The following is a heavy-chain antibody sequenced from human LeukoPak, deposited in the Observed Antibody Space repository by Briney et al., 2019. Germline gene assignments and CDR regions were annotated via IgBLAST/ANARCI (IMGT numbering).Heavy chain of an antibody. CDR2: IYYSGST. D-gene: IGHD2-2*01. Sequence: PSETLSLTCTVSGGSISSHYWSWIRQPPGKGLEWIGYIYYSGSTNYNPSLKSRVTISVDTSKNQFSLKLSSVTAADTAVYYCARVEYQPLPQGFDPWGQGTLVTVSS. V-gene: IGHV4-59*11. CDR1: GGSISSHY. J-gene: IGHJ5*02. CDR3: ARVEYQPLPQGFDP.